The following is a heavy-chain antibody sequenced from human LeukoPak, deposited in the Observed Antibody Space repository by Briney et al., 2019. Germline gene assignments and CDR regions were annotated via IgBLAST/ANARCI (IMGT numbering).Heavy chain of an antibody. Sequence: SETLSLTCTVSGGSISSSSYYWTWIRQPPEKGLEWIGFLSYSGSTNYNPSVKSRVTISVDTSKNQFSLKLSSVTAADTAMYYCARRHVQYSSSSDPYYFDYWGQGTLVTVSS. CDR2: LSYSGST. CDR1: GGSISSSSYY. CDR3: ARRHVQYSSSSDPYYFDY. D-gene: IGHD6-6*01. V-gene: IGHV4-61*01. J-gene: IGHJ4*02.